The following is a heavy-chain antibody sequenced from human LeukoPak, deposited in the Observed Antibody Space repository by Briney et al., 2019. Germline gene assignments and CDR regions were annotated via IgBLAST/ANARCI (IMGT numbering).Heavy chain of an antibody. J-gene: IGHJ5*02. D-gene: IGHD1-26*01. CDR2: FDPEDGET. Sequence: ASVKVSCKVSGYALTELSMHWVRQAPGKGLEWMGGFDPEDGETIYAQKFQGRVTMTEDTSTDTAYMELSSLRSEDTAVYYCATGYSGSYFWFDPWGQGTLVTISS. V-gene: IGHV1-24*01. CDR1: GYALTELS. CDR3: ATGYSGSYFWFDP.